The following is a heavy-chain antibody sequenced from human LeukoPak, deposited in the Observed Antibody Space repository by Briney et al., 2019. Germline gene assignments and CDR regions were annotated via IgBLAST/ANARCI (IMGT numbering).Heavy chain of an antibody. CDR2: IKPNSGGT. Sequence: ASVTVSCMASGYTFTGYYMHWVRQAPGQGIEWMGWIKPNSGGTNYAQKFQGRVTMTRDTSISTPYMELSRLRSYATAVYYCARATEYFDLWGRGTLVTVSS. CDR1: GYTFTGYY. V-gene: IGHV1-2*02. CDR3: ARATEYFDL. J-gene: IGHJ2*01.